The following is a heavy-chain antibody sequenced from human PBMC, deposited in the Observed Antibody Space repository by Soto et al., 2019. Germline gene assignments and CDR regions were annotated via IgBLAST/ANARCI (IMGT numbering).Heavy chain of an antibody. CDR1: GYSFTSYW. CDR2: IYPGDSDT. Sequence: PGESLKISCKGSGYSFTSYWIGWVRQMPGKGLEWMGIIYPGDSDTRYSPSFQGQVTISADKSISTAYLQWSSLKASDTAMYYCARMEWLRRFGYYYYGMDVWGQGTTVTVSS. J-gene: IGHJ6*02. CDR3: ARMEWLRRFGYYYYGMDV. V-gene: IGHV5-51*01. D-gene: IGHD5-12*01.